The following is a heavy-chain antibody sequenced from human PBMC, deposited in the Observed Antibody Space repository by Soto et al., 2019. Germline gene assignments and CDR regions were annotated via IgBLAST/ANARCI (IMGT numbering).Heavy chain of an antibody. J-gene: IGHJ6*02. D-gene: IGHD2-15*01. CDR3: TTECSGGSCYSSFFKYYYYYGMDV. V-gene: IGHV3-15*07. CDR1: GFTFSNAW. CDR2: IKSKTDGGTT. Sequence: GSLRLSCAASGFTFSNAWMNWVRQASGKGLEWVGRIKSKTDGGTTDYAAPVKGRFTISRDDSKNTLYLQMNSLKTEDTAVYYCTTECSGGSCYSSFFKYYYYYGMDVWGQGTTVTVSS.